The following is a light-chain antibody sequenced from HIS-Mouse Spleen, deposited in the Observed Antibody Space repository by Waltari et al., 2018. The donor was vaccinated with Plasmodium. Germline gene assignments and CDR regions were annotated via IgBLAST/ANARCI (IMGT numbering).Light chain of an antibody. J-gene: IGLJ3*02. CDR2: EDS. V-gene: IGLV3-10*01. Sequence: SYELTQPPPPSVSSGHTARTPCSGDALPKKYAYWYQQKSGPAPVLVIYEDSKRTSGIPERFSGSSSGTMATLTISGAQVEDEADYYCYATDSSGNHRVFGGGTKLTVL. CDR1: ALPKKY. CDR3: YATDSSGNHRV.